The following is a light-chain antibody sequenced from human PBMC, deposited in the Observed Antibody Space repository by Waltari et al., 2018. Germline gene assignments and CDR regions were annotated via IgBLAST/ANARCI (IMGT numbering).Light chain of an antibody. V-gene: IGKV1-6*01. CDR1: QDIRSD. J-gene: IGKJ1*01. CDR3: LQDYNYPWT. CDR2: GTS. Sequence: AIQMTQSPSSLSASVGDRVTITCRASQDIRSDLGWYQQKPGKAPELLIYGTSSLQSGVPSRFSGSASGTDFTLTISSLQPEDFATYYCLQDYNYPWTFGQGTKVEIK.